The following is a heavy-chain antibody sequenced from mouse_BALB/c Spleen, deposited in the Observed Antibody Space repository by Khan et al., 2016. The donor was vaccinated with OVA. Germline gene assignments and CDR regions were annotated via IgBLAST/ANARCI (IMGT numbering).Heavy chain of an antibody. Sequence: EVELVESGGGLVQPGGSRKLSCAASGFTFSGFGMHWVRQAPEKGLEWVAYISGGSSTFYYADTVKGLFTLSRDNPKNTLFLQMTSLRSEDTAMYYCARTARATWTMDYWGQGTSVTVSS. D-gene: IGHD3-1*01. CDR2: ISGGSSTF. CDR1: GFTFSGFG. V-gene: IGHV5-17*02. J-gene: IGHJ4*01. CDR3: ARTARATWTMDY.